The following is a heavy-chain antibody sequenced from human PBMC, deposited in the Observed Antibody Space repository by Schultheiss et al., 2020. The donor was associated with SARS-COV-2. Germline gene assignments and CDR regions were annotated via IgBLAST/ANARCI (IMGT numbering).Heavy chain of an antibody. CDR3: AKEYGSYSP. D-gene: IGHD1-26*01. CDR1: GFTFSSYW. Sequence: GESLKISCAASGFTFSSYWMHWVRQAPGKGLVWVSRINSDGSSTAYADSVKGRFTISRDNAKNTLYLQMNSLRAEDTALYYCAKEYGSYSPWGQGTLVTVSS. J-gene: IGHJ5*02. V-gene: IGHV3-74*01. CDR2: INSDGSST.